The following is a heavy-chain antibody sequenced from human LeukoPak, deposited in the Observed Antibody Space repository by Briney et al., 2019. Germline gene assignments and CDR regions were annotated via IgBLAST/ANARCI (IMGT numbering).Heavy chain of an antibody. CDR2: IYYSGST. Sequence: SETLSLTCTVSGDSISSSPYYWGWIRQPPGKGLEWIGSIYYSGSTYYNPSLKSRVTISVDTSKNQFSLKLSSVTAEDAAVYYCARGSRYGDYPYYCDFWGQGTLVTVSS. V-gene: IGHV4-39*07. J-gene: IGHJ4*02. D-gene: IGHD4-17*01. CDR1: GDSISSSPYY. CDR3: ARGSRYGDYPYYCDF.